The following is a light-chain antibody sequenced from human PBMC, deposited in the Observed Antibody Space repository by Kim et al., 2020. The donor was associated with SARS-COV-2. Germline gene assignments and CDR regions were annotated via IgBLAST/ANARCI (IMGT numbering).Light chain of an antibody. CDR3: SSFAGSNNLI. J-gene: IGLJ2*01. Sequence: QSALTQPPSASGSPGQSVTISCTGTSSDVGGYNYVSWYQQYPGKAPKLMISEVGKRPSGVPDRFSGSKSGNTASLTVSGLQPEDVADYYCSSFAGSNNLIFGGGTQLTVL. CDR2: EVG. CDR1: SSDVGGYNY. V-gene: IGLV2-8*01.